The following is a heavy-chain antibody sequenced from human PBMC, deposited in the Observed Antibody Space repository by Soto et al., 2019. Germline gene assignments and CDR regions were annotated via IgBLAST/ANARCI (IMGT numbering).Heavy chain of an antibody. J-gene: IGHJ6*02. CDR1: GGSISSSSYY. CDR3: ARRESSSWYGTYYYYGMDV. Sequence: PSETLSLTCTVSGGSISSSSYYWGWIRQPPGKGLEWIGSIYYSGSTYYNPSLKSRVTISVDTSKNQFSLKLSSVTAADTAVYYCARRESSSWYGTYYYYGMDVWGQGTTVTVSS. D-gene: IGHD6-13*01. CDR2: IYYSGST. V-gene: IGHV4-39*01.